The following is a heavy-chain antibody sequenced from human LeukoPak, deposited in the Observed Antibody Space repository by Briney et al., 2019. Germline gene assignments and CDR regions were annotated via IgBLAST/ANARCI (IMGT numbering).Heavy chain of an antibody. J-gene: IGHJ4*02. V-gene: IGHV1-24*01. D-gene: IGHD4-17*01. CDR2: FDPEDGET. CDR1: GYTFSSYG. Sequence: ASVKVSCKASGYTFSSYGISWVRQAPGQGLEWMGGFDPEDGETIYAQKFQGRVTMTEDTSTDTAYMELSSLRSEDTAVYYCATAGYGFDYWGQGTLVTVSS. CDR3: ATAGYGFDY.